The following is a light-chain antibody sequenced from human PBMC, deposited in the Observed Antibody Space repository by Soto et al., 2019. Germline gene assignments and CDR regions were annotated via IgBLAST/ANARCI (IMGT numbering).Light chain of an antibody. J-gene: IGKJ4*01. CDR2: DAS. CDR1: QDITNY. Sequence: DIQMTQSPSSLSAYVGDRVTITCQASQDITNYLNWYQQKPGKAPKILIYDASVLEAGVPSRFSGGGSGTHFTLTITSLQAEDVATYYCQQFDNLPLTFGGGTHLEIK. V-gene: IGKV1-33*01. CDR3: QQFDNLPLT.